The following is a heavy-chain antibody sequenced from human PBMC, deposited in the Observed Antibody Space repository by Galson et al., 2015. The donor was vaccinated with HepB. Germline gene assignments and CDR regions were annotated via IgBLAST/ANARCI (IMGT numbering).Heavy chain of an antibody. J-gene: IGHJ4*02. CDR1: GFIFSDHY. CDR2: SRHKARSYST. Sequence: SLRLSCAASGFIFSDHYIDWVRQAPGKGLEWVGRSRHKARSYSTEYAASVKGRFTISRDHTQNSVTLQMNRLGTEDTAVYYCARTAAYGYNGYVDLDSWGQGTLVTVSS. V-gene: IGHV3-72*01. CDR3: ARTAAYGYNGYVDLDS. D-gene: IGHD1-26*01.